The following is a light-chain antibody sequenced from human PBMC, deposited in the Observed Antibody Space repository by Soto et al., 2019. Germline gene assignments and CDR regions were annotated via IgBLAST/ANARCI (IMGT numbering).Light chain of an antibody. CDR1: SSNIGSNT. Sequence: QSVLTQPPSASGTPGQRVTISCSGRSSNIGSNTVNWYQQLPGAAPKLLIYSNYQRPSGVPDRFSGSKSGTSASLAISGLQSEEEANYYCAAWDGSLSGVVFGGGTKLTVL. J-gene: IGLJ2*01. CDR2: SNY. V-gene: IGLV1-44*01. CDR3: AAWDGSLSGVV.